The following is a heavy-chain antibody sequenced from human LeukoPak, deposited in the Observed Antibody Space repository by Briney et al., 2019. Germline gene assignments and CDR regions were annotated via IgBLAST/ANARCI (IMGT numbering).Heavy chain of an antibody. V-gene: IGHV4-61*02. CDR2: IYTSGST. CDR3: ARDHPYDGDPDY. D-gene: IGHD4-17*01. J-gene: IGHJ4*02. Sequence: SQTLSLTCTVSGGSISSGSYYWSWIRQPAGKGLEWIGRIYTSGSTNYNPSLKSRVTISVDTSKNQFSLKLSSVTAADTAVYYCARDHPYDGDPDYWGQGTLVTVSS. CDR1: GGSISSGSYY.